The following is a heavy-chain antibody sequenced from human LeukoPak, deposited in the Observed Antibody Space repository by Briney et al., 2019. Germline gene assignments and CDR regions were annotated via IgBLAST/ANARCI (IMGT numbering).Heavy chain of an antibody. D-gene: IGHD5-12*01. Sequence: GGSLRLSCAASGFAFSSYAISWVRQAPGKGLEWVSSISGSGGSTYYADSVKGRFTISRDNFKNTLYLQMNSLRVEDTAVYYCAKDRGRYSYGSVDYWGQGTLVAVSS. V-gene: IGHV3-23*01. CDR1: GFAFSSYA. CDR2: ISGSGGST. J-gene: IGHJ4*02. CDR3: AKDRGRYSYGSVDY.